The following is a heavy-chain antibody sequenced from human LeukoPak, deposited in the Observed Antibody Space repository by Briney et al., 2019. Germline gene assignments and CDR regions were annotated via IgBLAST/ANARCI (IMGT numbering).Heavy chain of an antibody. CDR2: ISSSSSYI. CDR3: ARDGTYGSGSYSFDY. D-gene: IGHD3-10*01. CDR1: GFTFSSYS. V-gene: IGHV3-21*01. Sequence: GGSLLLSCAASGFTFSSYSMNWVRPAPGKGLEWVSSISSSSSYIYYADSVKGRFTISRDNAKNSLYLQMNSLRAEDTAVYYCARDGTYGSGSYSFDYWGQGTLVTVSS. J-gene: IGHJ4*02.